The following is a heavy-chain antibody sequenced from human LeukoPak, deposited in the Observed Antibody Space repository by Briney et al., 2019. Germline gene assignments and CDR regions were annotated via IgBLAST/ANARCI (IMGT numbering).Heavy chain of an antibody. CDR1: GGSISSGDYY. CDR2: VYYSGST. V-gene: IGHV4-30-4*01. J-gene: IGHJ5*02. Sequence: PSETLSLTCTVSGGSISSGDYYWSWIRQPPGKGLEWIGYVYYSGSTYYNPSLKSRVTISVDTSKNQFSLKLSSVTAADTAVYYCARKLTGIPGVPPPPLIENWFDPWGQGTLVTVSS. D-gene: IGHD7-27*01. CDR3: ARKLTGIPGVPPPPLIENWFDP.